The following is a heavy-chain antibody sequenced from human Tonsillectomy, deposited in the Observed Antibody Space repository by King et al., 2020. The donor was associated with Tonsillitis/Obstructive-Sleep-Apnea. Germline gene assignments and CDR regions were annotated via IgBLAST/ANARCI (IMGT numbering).Heavy chain of an antibody. CDR2: IWDDGSDK. CDR3: AGESQKINCGGDNCYV. V-gene: IGHV3-33*01. Sequence: VQLVESGGGVVQPGRSLRLSCAASGFIFSTYAMHWVRQAPGKGLEWVAVIWDDGSDKYYADSAKGRFTISRDNSKSTLYLQMNSLRAEDTAVYYCAGESQKINCGGDNCYVWGQGKLVTVSS. CDR1: GFIFSTYA. D-gene: IGHD2-21*01. J-gene: IGHJ4*02.